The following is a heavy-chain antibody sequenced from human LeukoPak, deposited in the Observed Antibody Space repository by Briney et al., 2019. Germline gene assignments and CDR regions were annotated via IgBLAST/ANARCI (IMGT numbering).Heavy chain of an antibody. J-gene: IGHJ5*02. V-gene: IGHV1-2*02. CDR3: ARDTGSGDHNSSP. Sequence: GASVQVSCKASGYTFTGYYMHWVRQAPGQGLEWMGWINPNSGGTNYAQKFQGRVTMTRDTSISTAYMELSRLRSDDTAVYYCARDTGSGDHNSSPWGQGTLVTVSS. CDR2: INPNSGGT. D-gene: IGHD3-10*01. CDR1: GYTFTGYY.